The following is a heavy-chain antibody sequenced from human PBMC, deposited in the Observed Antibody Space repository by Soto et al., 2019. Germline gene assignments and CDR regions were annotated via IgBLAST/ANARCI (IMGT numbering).Heavy chain of an antibody. J-gene: IGHJ5*02. Sequence: QVQLVQSGAEVKKPGASVKVSCKASGYTFTHYDINWVRQAPGQGLEWMGWMNPNSGNTGYAQKFQGRVTMTRDTSINTGVLEPSSLRSEDTAVYYCAREGLEYSSATWFDLWGQGTLVTVSS. CDR2: MNPNSGNT. CDR1: GYTFTHYD. CDR3: AREGLEYSSATWFDL. D-gene: IGHD4-4*01. V-gene: IGHV1-8*01.